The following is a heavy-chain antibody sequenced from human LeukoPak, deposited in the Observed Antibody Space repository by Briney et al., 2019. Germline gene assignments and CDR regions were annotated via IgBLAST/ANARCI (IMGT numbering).Heavy chain of an antibody. J-gene: IGHJ6*02. V-gene: IGHV1-2*02. D-gene: IGHD3-22*01. CDR2: INPNSGGT. CDR1: GYTFTGYY. CDR3: ARAPSVNYYDSSGYLSAYYYGMDV. Sequence: ASVKVSCKASGYTFTGYYMHWVRQAPGQGLEWMGWINPNSGGTNYAQKFQGRVTMTRDTSISTAYMELSRLRSDDTAVYYCARAPSVNYYDSSGYLSAYYYGMDVWGQGTMVTVSS.